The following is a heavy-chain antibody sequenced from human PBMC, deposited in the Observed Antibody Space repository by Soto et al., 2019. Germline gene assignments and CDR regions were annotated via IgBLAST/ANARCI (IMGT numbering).Heavy chain of an antibody. D-gene: IGHD3-16*01. V-gene: IGHV3-30*03. CDR3: ARDVAMPTGFGLGE. CDR1: GFAFTNYG. J-gene: IGHJ4*02. Sequence: QVQVVESGGNIVQPGTSLRLSCAASGFAFTNYGIHWVRQAPGKGLEWVAHISNDGSKKFYADSVKGRFTISRDNSENTVYLQMTSLRPADAAVFYWARDVAMPTGFGLGEWGQGTLVTVSS. CDR2: ISNDGSKK.